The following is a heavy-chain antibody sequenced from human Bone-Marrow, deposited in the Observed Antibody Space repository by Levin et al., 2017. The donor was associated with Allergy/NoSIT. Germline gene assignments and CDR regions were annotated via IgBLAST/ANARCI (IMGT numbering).Heavy chain of an antibody. CDR3: AKDLGSAMVHVGGTNYYYYGMDG. CDR1: GFTFSSYG. Sequence: GESLKISCAASGFTFSSYGMHWVRQAPGKGLEWVAVISYDGSNKYYADSVKGRFTISRDNSKNTLYLQMNSLRAEDTAVYYCAKDLGSAMVHVGGTNYYYYGMDGWGQGTTVTVSS. CDR2: ISYDGSNK. D-gene: IGHD3-16*01. J-gene: IGHJ6*02. V-gene: IGHV3-30*18.